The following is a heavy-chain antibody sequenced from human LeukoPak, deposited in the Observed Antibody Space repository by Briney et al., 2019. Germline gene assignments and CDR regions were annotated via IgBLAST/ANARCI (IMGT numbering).Heavy chain of an antibody. CDR3: AKYGPQDSGSSHFDY. D-gene: IGHD1-26*01. CDR1: GYTFSSYA. V-gene: IGHV3-23*01. CDR2: IRDSGSST. Sequence: GGALRLSCAASGYTFSSYAMSWVRQAPGKGLEWVSAIRDSGSSTHYADSVKGRFTTSRDNSKNTLFLQMNSLRAEDTAIYYCAKYGPQDSGSSHFDYWGQGALVTVSS. J-gene: IGHJ4*02.